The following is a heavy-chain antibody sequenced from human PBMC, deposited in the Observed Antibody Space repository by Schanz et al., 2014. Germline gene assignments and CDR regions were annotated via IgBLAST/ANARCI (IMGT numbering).Heavy chain of an antibody. J-gene: IGHJ4*02. V-gene: IGHV7-4-1*02. CDR3: ARGEANWGQY. CDR1: GYNFTTYT. D-gene: IGHD7-27*01. Sequence: QVQLVQSGSELTRPGASVKVSCKASGYNFTTYTMNWVRQAPGQGLEWMGWINTNTGNPTYAQGFTGRFVFSLDTSVSTVYLQISFLKADDTAVFFCARGEANWGQYWGQGTLVTVSS. CDR2: INTNTGNP.